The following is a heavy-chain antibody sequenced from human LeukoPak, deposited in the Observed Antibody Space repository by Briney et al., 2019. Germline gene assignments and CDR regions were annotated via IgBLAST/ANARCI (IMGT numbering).Heavy chain of an antibody. CDR1: TSSSSY. CDR3: ARGDPHADL. Sequence: TSSSSYWGWVRQAPGKGLEWIADITISGHTKNYADSVKGRFTISRDNARTSLYLQMNSLRVEDTGVYYCARGDPHADLWGQGTLVTVSS. V-gene: IGHV3-48*03. J-gene: IGHJ5*02. CDR2: ITISGHTK.